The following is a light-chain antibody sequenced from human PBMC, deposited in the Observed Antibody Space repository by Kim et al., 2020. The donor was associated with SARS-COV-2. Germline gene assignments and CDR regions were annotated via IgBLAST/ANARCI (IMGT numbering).Light chain of an antibody. V-gene: IGKV1-33*01. CDR3: LQYDNYPWT. J-gene: IGKJ4*01. Sequence: DIQMTQSPSSLSASIGDRVTITCQASQDISNYLTWHQQKPGKAPKVLIYDASTLDTGVPSRFSGGGSGTEFTFIIGSLQPEDVATYYCLQYDNYPWTFGVGTKVDIK. CDR1: QDISNY. CDR2: DAS.